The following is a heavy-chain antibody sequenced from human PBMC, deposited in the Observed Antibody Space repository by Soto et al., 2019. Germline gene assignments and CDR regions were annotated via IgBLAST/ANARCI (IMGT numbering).Heavy chain of an antibody. CDR2: ISSNGGST. CDR1: GFTFSSYA. Sequence: GGSLRLSCSASGFTFSSYAMHWVRQAPGKGLEYVSAISSNGGSTYYADSVKGRFTISRDNSKNTLYLQMSSLRAEDTAVYYFVIVYYCYNTNGNLDYLDYWGQGTLVTVSS. D-gene: IGHD2-8*01. CDR3: VIVYYCYNTNGNLDYLDY. V-gene: IGHV3-64D*08. J-gene: IGHJ4*02.